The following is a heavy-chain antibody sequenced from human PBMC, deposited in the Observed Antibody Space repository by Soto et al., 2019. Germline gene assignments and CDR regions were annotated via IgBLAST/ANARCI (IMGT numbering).Heavy chain of an antibody. CDR1: GYSFTSYW. D-gene: IGHD5-12*01. CDR3: ARIKGGFLYYYYGMDV. J-gene: IGHJ6*02. CDR2: IYPGDSDT. V-gene: IGHV5-51*01. Sequence: SCKGSGYSFTSYWIGWVRQMPGKGLEWMGIIYPGDSDTRYSPSFQGQVTISADKSISTAYMQWSSLKASDTAMYYCARIKGGFLYYYYGMDVWGQGTTVTVSS.